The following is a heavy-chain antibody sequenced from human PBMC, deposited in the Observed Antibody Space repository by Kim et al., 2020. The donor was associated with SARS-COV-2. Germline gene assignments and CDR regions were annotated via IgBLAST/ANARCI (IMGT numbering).Heavy chain of an antibody. Sequence: GGSLRLSCAASGFTFSGSAMHWVRQASGKGLEWVGRIRSKANSYATAYAASVKGRFTISRDDSKNTAYLQMNSLKTEDTAVYYCTRSVFRGVIITGAFDIWGQGTMVTVSS. CDR3: TRSVFRGVIITGAFDI. CDR2: IRSKANSYAT. V-gene: IGHV3-73*01. J-gene: IGHJ3*02. CDR1: GFTFSGSA. D-gene: IGHD3-10*01.